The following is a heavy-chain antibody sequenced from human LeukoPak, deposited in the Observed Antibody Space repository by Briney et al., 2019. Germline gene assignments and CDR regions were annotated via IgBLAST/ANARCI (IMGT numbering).Heavy chain of an antibody. CDR2: IIPIFGTA. D-gene: IGHD6-19*01. Sequence: ASVTVSCKASGGTFSSYAISWVRQAPGQGLEWMGGIIPIFGTANYAQKFQGRVTITADESTSTAYMELSSLRSEDTAVYYCARDGSGWYGGGYWGQGTLVTVSS. CDR1: GGTFSSYA. CDR3: ARDGSGWYGGGY. V-gene: IGHV1-69*13. J-gene: IGHJ4*02.